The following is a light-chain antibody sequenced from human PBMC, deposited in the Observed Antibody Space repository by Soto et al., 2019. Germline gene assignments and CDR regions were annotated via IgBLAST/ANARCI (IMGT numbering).Light chain of an antibody. Sequence: QSVLTQPPSASGTPGQTVTISCSGSNSNIGSNYVYWYQQVPGTAPKLLIYRNTLRPSGVPDRFSGSNSGTSASLAITGLQAEDEADYYCQSYDSSLSGVLFGGGTKLTVL. CDR1: NSNIGSNY. J-gene: IGLJ2*01. V-gene: IGLV1-47*01. CDR3: QSYDSSLSGVL. CDR2: RNT.